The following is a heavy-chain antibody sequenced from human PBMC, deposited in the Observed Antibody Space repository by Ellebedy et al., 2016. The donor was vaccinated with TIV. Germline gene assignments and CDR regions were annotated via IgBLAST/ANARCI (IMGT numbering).Heavy chain of an antibody. CDR1: GFTFSTYA. J-gene: IGHJ3*01. CDR3: ARDPVGVGPAFDV. CDR2: LTTGGVT. V-gene: IGHV3-23*01. Sequence: PGGSLRLSCVVSGFTFSTYAMRWFRQAPGKGLEWVSALTTGGVTYYADSFKGRFIISTDNSQDPLFLQMNSLRAEDTAIYFCARDPVGVGPAFDVWGQGTMVTVSS. D-gene: IGHD4-23*01.